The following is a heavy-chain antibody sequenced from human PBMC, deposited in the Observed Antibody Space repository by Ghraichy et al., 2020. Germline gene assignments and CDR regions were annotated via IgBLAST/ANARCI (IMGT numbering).Heavy chain of an antibody. J-gene: IGHJ4*02. V-gene: IGHV3-48*02. CDR3: TREGMGSGWEFDS. CDR1: GFRFSDYG. Sequence: GGSLRLSCAASGFRFSDYGMYWVRQAPGKGLEWISHIRNSATTRYYAESVEGRFTISRDNVKNSVSLQMNSLKDEDTAVYYCTREGMGSGWEFDSWGQGILVTVSS. CDR2: IRNSATTR. D-gene: IGHD6-19*01.